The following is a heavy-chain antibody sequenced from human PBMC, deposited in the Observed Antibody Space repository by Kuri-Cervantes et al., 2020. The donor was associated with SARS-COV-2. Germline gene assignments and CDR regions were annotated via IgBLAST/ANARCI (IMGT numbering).Heavy chain of an antibody. CDR3: ARADPPLAYCGGDCRLFGY. CDR1: GYTFTGYY. CDR2: INPNSGGT. Sequence: ASVKVSCKASGYTFTGYYMHWVRQAPGQGLEWMGWINPNSGGTNYAQKFQGRVTMTRDTSISTAYMELSRLRSDDTAVYYCARADPPLAYCGGDCRLFGYWGQGTLVTVSS. J-gene: IGHJ4*02. V-gene: IGHV1-2*02. D-gene: IGHD2-21*02.